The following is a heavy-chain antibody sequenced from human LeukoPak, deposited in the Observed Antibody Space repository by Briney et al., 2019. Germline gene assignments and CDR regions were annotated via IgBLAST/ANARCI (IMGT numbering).Heavy chain of an antibody. CDR2: IYYSGST. V-gene: IGHV4-39*07. J-gene: IGHJ4*02. Sequence: SETLSLTCTVSGGSISGSSYYWGWIRQPPGKGLEWIGSIYYSGSTYYNPSLRSRVTISVDTSKNQFSLKLSSVTAADTAVYYCARLGHYYDGSGPANYWGQGTLVTVSS. CDR3: ARLGHYYDGSGPANY. CDR1: GGSISGSSYY. D-gene: IGHD3-22*01.